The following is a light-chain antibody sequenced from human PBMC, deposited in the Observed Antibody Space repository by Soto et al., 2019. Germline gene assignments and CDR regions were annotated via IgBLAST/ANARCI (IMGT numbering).Light chain of an antibody. Sequence: DIQMTQSPSSLSASVGDSVNITCRASQSIRVSLNWYQQKPGKAPKLLIFRASTLESGVPPRFSGGGSGTDFTLTIYGLQPEDFATYYCQQSYSHLITFGQGTRLEI. J-gene: IGKJ5*01. CDR1: QSIRVS. CDR2: RAS. V-gene: IGKV1-39*01. CDR3: QQSYSHLIT.